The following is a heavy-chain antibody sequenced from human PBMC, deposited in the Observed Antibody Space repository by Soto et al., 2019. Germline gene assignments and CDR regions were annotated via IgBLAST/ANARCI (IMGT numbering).Heavy chain of an antibody. CDR2: INNEGSVT. V-gene: IGHV3-74*01. CDR3: IRDRPHRRLD. Sequence: EIQLVESGGGLVQPGGSLRLSCAASGFTFSNYWMHWVRQDPGKGLVWVSRINNEGSVTVYADSVKGRFTIARDNAKNMLYLQMNSLSAEDTAVYYCIRDRPHRRLDWGQGTQVTVSS. CDR1: GFTFSNYW. J-gene: IGHJ4*02.